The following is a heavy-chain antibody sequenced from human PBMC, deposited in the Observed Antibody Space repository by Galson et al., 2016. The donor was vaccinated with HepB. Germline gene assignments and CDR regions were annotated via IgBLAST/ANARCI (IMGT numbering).Heavy chain of an antibody. J-gene: IGHJ4*01. D-gene: IGHD4/OR15-4a*01. CDR2: IWYDGSKK. CDR3: ARGLSYGGNALFR. V-gene: IGHV3-33*01. Sequence: SLRLSCAASGFTFSTYAMHWVRQAPGEGLEWVAFIWYDGSKKYYAESVKGRFTVSRDNFKGSLYLQMDRLRAEDTAVYYCARGLSYGGNALFRWGHGTLVTVSS. CDR1: GFTFSTYA.